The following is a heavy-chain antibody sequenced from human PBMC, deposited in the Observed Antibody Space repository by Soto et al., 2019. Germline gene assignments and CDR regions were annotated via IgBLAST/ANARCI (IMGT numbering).Heavy chain of an antibody. J-gene: IGHJ4*02. CDR1: GYTYTSYD. Sequence: QVQLVQSWAEVKEPGASVKVSCKASGYTYTSYDIDRVRQATGQGLEWMGWMNPNSGNKGYAQKFQGRVTMTRNTSISTAYMELSSLISEDTAVYYCARTLYGDNVDYWGQGTLVTVSS. V-gene: IGHV1-8*01. D-gene: IGHD4-17*01. CDR3: ARTLYGDNVDY. CDR2: MNPNSGNK.